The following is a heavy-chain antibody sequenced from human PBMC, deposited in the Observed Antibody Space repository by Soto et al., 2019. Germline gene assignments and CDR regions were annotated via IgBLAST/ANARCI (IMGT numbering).Heavy chain of an antibody. CDR3: ARDRPLELGSSGWQCYGMDV. Sequence: QVQLQESGPGLVKPSETLSLTCTVSGGSVSSGSYYWSWIRQPPGKGLEWIGYIYYSGSTNYNPSLKSRVTISVDTSKNQFSLKLSSVTAADTAVYYCARDRPLELGSSGWQCYGMDVWGQGTTVTVSS. J-gene: IGHJ6*02. V-gene: IGHV4-61*01. CDR1: GGSVSSGSYY. CDR2: IYYSGST. D-gene: IGHD6-19*01.